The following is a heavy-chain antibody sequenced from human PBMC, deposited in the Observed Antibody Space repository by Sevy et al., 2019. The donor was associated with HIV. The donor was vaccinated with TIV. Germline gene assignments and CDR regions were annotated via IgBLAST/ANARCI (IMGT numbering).Heavy chain of an antibody. CDR1: GFTFSSYS. Sequence: GGSLRLSCAASGFTFSSYSMNWVRQAPGKGLEWVSSISSSSSYIYYADSVKGRFTISRDNAKNSLYLQMNSLRAEDTAVDYCARAKILGYCSGGSCYGGSYFDYWGQGTLVTVSS. V-gene: IGHV3-21*01. J-gene: IGHJ4*02. D-gene: IGHD2-15*01. CDR2: ISSSSSYI. CDR3: ARAKILGYCSGGSCYGGSYFDY.